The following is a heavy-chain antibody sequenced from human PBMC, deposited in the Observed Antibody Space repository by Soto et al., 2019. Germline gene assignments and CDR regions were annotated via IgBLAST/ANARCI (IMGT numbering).Heavy chain of an antibody. V-gene: IGHV3-30-3*01. CDR1: GFTFSSYA. CDR3: ARERLRLRESSLLGYFDY. CDR2: ISYDGNNK. J-gene: IGHJ4*02. Sequence: QVQLVESGGGVVQPGRSLRLSCTASGFTFSSYAMHWVRQAPGRGLEWVATISYDGNNKYYAGSVKGRFTITRDNSKNMVYLQMNSLRAEDTAVSYCARERLRLRESSLLGYFDYWGQGTLVTVSS. D-gene: IGHD3-16*02.